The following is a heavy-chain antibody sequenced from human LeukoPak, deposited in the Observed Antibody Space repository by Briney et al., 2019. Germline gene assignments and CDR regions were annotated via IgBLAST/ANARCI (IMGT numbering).Heavy chain of an antibody. Sequence: SETLSLTCSVSGDSISTSSYYWGWIRQPPGKGLEWIGTIYYSGSTYYNPSLTSRVTISVDTSKNQFSLKLSSVTAADTAVYYCARHPSGRMWLQQGGWFDPWGQGTLVTVSS. CDR2: IYYSGST. CDR1: GDSISTSSYY. V-gene: IGHV4-39*01. CDR3: ARHPSGRMWLQQGGWFDP. D-gene: IGHD5-24*01. J-gene: IGHJ5*02.